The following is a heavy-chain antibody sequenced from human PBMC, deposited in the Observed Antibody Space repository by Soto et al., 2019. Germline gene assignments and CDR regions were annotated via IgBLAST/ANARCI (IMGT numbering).Heavy chain of an antibody. V-gene: IGHV4-30-4*01. Sequence: PSETLSLTCTVSGVSISSGDYSWSWVRQSPGKGLEWIGHIYNSGITSYNPSLKRRVVISIDTSRNPFSLGLNSLTAADRAVYFCSRGVTVFGLVSRFWFDPWGQGSVVTVSS. CDR1: GVSISSGDYS. J-gene: IGHJ5*02. CDR2: IYNSGIT. D-gene: IGHD3-3*01. CDR3: SRGVTVFGLVSRFWFDP.